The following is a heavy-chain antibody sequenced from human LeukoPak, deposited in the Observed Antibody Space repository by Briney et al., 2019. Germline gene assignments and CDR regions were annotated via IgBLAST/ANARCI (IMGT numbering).Heavy chain of an antibody. CDR2: INPNSGGT. CDR3: AKAAAGQGDYYGMDV. J-gene: IGHJ6*02. CDR1: GYTFTSYG. Sequence: ASVKVSCKTSGYTFTSYGISWVRQAPGQGLEWMGWINPNSGGTNYAQKFQGWVTMTRDTSISTAYMELSRLRSDDTAVYYCAKAAAGQGDYYGMDVWGQGTTVTVSS. V-gene: IGHV1-2*04. D-gene: IGHD6-13*01.